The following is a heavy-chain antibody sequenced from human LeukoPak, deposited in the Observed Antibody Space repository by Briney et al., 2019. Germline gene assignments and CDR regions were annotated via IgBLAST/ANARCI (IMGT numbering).Heavy chain of an antibody. CDR1: GFTFNTYS. J-gene: IGHJ5*02. CDR2: IKQDGSEK. D-gene: IGHD3-22*01. V-gene: IGHV3-7*01. Sequence: GGSLRLSCEASGFTFNTYSMNWARQAPGKGLEWVANIKQDGSEKYYVDSVKGRFTISRDNAKNSLYLQMNSLRAEDTAVYYCARARAGYYDSSGYPNWFDPWGQGTLVTVSS. CDR3: ARARAGYYDSSGYPNWFDP.